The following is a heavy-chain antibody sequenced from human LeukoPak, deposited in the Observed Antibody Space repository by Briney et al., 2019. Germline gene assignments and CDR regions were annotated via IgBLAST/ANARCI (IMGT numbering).Heavy chain of an antibody. Sequence: SETLSLTCSVSDGSISSSSYYWGWIRQPPGKGLEWIGSIYYSGSTYYSPSLKSRVTISVDTSKNQFSLKLTSVTAADTALYYCARRGYDSGDYTDYWGQGTLVTVSS. CDR3: ARRGYDSGDYTDY. D-gene: IGHD4/OR15-4a*01. V-gene: IGHV4-39*01. CDR1: DGSISSSSYY. CDR2: IYYSGST. J-gene: IGHJ4*02.